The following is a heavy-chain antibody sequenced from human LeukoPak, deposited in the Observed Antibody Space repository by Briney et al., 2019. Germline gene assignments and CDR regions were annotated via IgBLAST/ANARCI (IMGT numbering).Heavy chain of an antibody. J-gene: IGHJ4*02. CDR1: GFTFKIYS. CDR2: ISTDSSHM. Sequence: GGSLRLSCAASGFTFKIYSMNWVRQAPGKGLEWVSSISTDSSHMYYADSVKGRFTVSRDNAKNSLYLQMNTLRAEDTAVYYCARDDTSAHFFDSWGQGAVVTVSS. D-gene: IGHD3-10*01. V-gene: IGHV3-21*06. CDR3: ARDDTSAHFFDS.